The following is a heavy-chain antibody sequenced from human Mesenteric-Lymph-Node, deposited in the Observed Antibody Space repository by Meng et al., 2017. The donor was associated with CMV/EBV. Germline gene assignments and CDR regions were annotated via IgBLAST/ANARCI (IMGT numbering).Heavy chain of an antibody. CDR2: IYDSGST. Sequence: SETPSLTCTVSGGSVSSGSYYWSWVRQPPGKGLEWIGYIYDSGSTNYNPSLKSRVTISVDTSKNQFSLKLSSVTAADTALYYCASLSSWFDPWGQGTLVTVSS. CDR3: ASLSSWFDP. V-gene: IGHV4-61*01. CDR1: GGSVSSGSYY. J-gene: IGHJ5*02. D-gene: IGHD2-2*01.